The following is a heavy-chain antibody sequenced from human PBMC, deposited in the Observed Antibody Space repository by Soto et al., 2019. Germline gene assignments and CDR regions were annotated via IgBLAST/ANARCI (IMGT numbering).Heavy chain of an antibody. D-gene: IGHD6-19*01. CDR2: IYTSGNT. CDR3: ARESAVAGGDGYWCDP. V-gene: IGHV4-4*07. J-gene: IGHJ5*02. Sequence: QVQLQESGPGLVKPSETLSLTCTVSGDSFSNYYWSWIRQPAGKGLEWIGRIYTSGNTDYNPSRKSRVTVSVDTSKNQFSLKLSSVTAADTAVYYCARESAVAGGDGYWCDPWGQGTLVTVSS. CDR1: GDSFSNYY.